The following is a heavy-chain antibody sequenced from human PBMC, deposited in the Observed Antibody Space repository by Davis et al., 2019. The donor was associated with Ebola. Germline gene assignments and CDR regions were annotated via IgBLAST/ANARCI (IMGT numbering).Heavy chain of an antibody. CDR3: ARDQQGRNWFDP. V-gene: IGHV4-30-2*01. CDR1: GGSISSGGYS. J-gene: IGHJ5*02. CDR2: IYPSGRT. Sequence: LRLSCAVSGGSISSGGYSWSWIRQPPGKGLEWIGYIYPSGRTYYNPSLKSRVTISVDRSKNQFSLKLSSVTAADTAVYYCARDQQGRNWFDPWGQGTLVTVSS.